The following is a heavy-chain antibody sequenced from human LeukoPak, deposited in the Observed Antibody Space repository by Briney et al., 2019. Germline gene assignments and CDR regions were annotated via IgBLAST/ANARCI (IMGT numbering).Heavy chain of an antibody. D-gene: IGHD5-18*01. V-gene: IGHV4-59*01. CDR3: ARRTRSFSYTYGDAYYAYYMDF. CDR1: GGAIIRYY. Sequence: SETLSLTCTVSGGAIIRYYRSWIRQPPGQGLEWIGYISYSGSTSYNPSLKSRVTISVDPSKSQFSLKLRSVSAADTDVYYCARRTRSFSYTYGDAYYAYYMDFSGKGTTVIVS. CDR2: ISYSGST. J-gene: IGHJ6*03.